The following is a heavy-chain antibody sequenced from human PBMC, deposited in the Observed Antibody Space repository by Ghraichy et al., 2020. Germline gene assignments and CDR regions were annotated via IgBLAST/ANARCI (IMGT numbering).Heavy chain of an antibody. V-gene: IGHV3-7*01. D-gene: IGHD6-13*01. CDR1: GFTFSSYW. J-gene: IGHJ4*02. CDR3: ARDGDAALAGTENFDY. CDR2: IKQDGSEK. Sequence: GGSLRLSCAASGFTFSSYWMSWVRQAPGKGLEWVANIKQDGSEKYYVDSVKGRFTISRDNAKNSLYLQMNSLRAEDTAVYYCARDGDAALAGTENFDYWGQGTLVTVSS.